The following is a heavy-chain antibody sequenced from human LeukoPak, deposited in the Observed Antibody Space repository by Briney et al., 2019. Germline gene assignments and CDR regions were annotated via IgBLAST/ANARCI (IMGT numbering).Heavy chain of an antibody. Sequence: SETLSLTCTVSGGSISSGGYYWSWIRQYPEKGLEWIGYIYHSGSTYYNPSLQSRVSISLDMSKNQFSLKLTSVTAADTAVYYCARRMECYYGNSGYYFDYWGQGALVTVSS. CDR1: GGSISSGGYY. D-gene: IGHD3-22*01. J-gene: IGHJ4*02. V-gene: IGHV4-31*03. CDR3: ARRMECYYGNSGYYFDY. CDR2: IYHSGST.